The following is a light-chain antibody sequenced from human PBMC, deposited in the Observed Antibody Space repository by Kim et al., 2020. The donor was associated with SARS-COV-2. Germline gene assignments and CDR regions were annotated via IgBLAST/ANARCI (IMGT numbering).Light chain of an antibody. Sequence: DIQMTQSPSSLSASVGDRVTITCRASQSIKNYLNWYQQKPGRAPNLLIYGASNLQSGVPSRFSGGGSGTKFTLTISSLQPEDSATYYCQQTYSTFGQGTKLEI. CDR2: GAS. CDR1: QSIKNY. CDR3: QQTYST. V-gene: IGKV1-39*01. J-gene: IGKJ2*01.